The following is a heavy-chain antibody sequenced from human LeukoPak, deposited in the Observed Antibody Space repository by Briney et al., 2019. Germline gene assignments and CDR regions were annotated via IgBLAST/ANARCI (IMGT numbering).Heavy chain of an antibody. CDR3: ARGTGYDSSGYDNWFDP. Sequence: ASVKVSCKASGYTFTGYYMHWVRQAPGQGLEWMGWINPNSSGTNYAQKFQGRVTMTRDTSISTAYMELSRLRSDDTAVYYCARGTGYDSSGYDNWFDPWGQGTLVTVSS. CDR2: INPNSSGT. J-gene: IGHJ5*02. D-gene: IGHD3-22*01. CDR1: GYTFTGYY. V-gene: IGHV1-2*02.